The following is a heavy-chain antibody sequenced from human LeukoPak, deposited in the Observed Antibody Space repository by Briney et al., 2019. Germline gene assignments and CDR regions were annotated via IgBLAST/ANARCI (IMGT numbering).Heavy chain of an antibody. V-gene: IGHV3-9*01. CDR1: GFTFDDYT. CDR2: INWNSGYI. Sequence: TGGSLRLSCATSGFTFDDYTMHWVRQAPGKGLEWVSGINWNSGYIGYADSVKGRFTISRDNAKNTLYLQMNSLRAEDTAVFYCVRDRFYAMDVWGQGTTVTVSS. CDR3: VRDRFYAMDV. J-gene: IGHJ6*02.